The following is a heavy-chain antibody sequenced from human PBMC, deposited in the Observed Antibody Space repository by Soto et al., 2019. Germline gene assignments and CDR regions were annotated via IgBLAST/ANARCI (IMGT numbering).Heavy chain of an antibody. V-gene: IGHV1-3*01. Sequence: ASVKVSCKASGYTFTSYAMHWVRQAPGQRLEWMGWINAGNGNTKYSQKLQGRVNITRDTSASTAYIELSSLRSEDTAVYYCAKSATVPAAIAYWGQGTLVTVSS. CDR2: INAGNGNT. CDR1: GYTFTSYA. CDR3: AKSATVPAAIAY. J-gene: IGHJ4*02. D-gene: IGHD2-2*02.